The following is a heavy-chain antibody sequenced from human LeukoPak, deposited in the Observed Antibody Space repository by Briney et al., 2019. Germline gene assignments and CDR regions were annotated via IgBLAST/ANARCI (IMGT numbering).Heavy chain of an antibody. J-gene: IGHJ5*02. CDR1: GYTFTGYY. CDR2: INPNSGGT. Sequence: ASEKVSCKASGYTFTGYYMHWVRQAPGQGLEWMGRINPNSGGTNYAQKFQGRVTMTRDTSISTAYMELSRLRSDDTAVYYCATVVVVAAKGFDPFDPWGQGTLVTVSS. V-gene: IGHV1-2*06. D-gene: IGHD2-15*01. CDR3: ATVVVVAAKGFDPFDP.